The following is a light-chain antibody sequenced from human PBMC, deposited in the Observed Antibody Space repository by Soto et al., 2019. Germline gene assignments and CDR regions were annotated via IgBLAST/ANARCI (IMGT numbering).Light chain of an antibody. Sequence: QSALTQPRSVSGSPGQSVTISCTGTSSDVGCYNYVSWYQQHPGKAPKLMIYDVSKRPSGVPDRFSGSKSGNTASLTISGLQAEDEADYYCCSYAGSYTHVVFGGGTTLTVL. CDR3: CSYAGSYTHVV. CDR2: DVS. J-gene: IGLJ2*01. CDR1: SSDVGCYNY. V-gene: IGLV2-11*01.